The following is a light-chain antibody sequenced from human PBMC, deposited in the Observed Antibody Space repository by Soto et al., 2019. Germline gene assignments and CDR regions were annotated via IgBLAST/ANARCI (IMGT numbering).Light chain of an antibody. CDR3: QKYNNWPLYT. J-gene: IGKJ2*01. CDR1: QSVRSD. V-gene: IGKV3-15*01. CDR2: GAS. Sequence: EIVMTQSPATLSVSPGERATLSCRSSQSVRSDLAWYQQKPGQAPRLLIYGASTSATGIPAWFSGSGSGTEFTLTISSLQSEDFAVYSCQKYNNWPLYTFGQGTKLEIK.